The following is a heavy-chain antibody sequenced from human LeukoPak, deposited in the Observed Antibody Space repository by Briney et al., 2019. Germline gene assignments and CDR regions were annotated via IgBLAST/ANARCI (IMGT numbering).Heavy chain of an antibody. V-gene: IGHV3-64D*09. CDR1: GYTFSSYA. D-gene: IGHD5-18*01. CDR2: ISSNGGST. CDR3: VVSYLYAFDI. J-gene: IGHJ3*02. Sequence: GGSLRLSCSASGYTFSSYAMHWVRQAPGKGLEYVSAISSNGGSTYYADSVKGRFTISRDNYKNTLNLQMSSLRAEDTAVYYCVVSYLYAFDIWGRGTMVTVSS.